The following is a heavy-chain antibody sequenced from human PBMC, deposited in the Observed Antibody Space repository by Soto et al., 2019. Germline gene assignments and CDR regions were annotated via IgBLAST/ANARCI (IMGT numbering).Heavy chain of an antibody. CDR1: SGSISSSNW. J-gene: IGHJ3*02. CDR2: IYHSGST. V-gene: IGHV4-4*02. D-gene: IGHD3-16*01. Sequence: QVQLQESGPGLVKPSGTLSLTCAVSSGSISSSNWWSWVRQPPGKGLGWIGEIYHSGSTNYNPSLQSRVTISVDKSKNQFSLKLSSVTAADTAVYYCARDGPYGGGNYFDIWGQGTMVTVSS. CDR3: ARDGPYGGGNYFDI.